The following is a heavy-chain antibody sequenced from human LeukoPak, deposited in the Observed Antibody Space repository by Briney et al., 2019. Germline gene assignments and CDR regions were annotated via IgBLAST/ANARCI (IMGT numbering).Heavy chain of an antibody. CDR2: ISDSGNT. CDR1: GFTFSSYE. CDR3: AKAPVTTCRGAYCYPFDY. V-gene: IGHV3-23*01. J-gene: IGHJ4*02. D-gene: IGHD2-21*01. Sequence: GGSLRLSCAASGFTFSSYEMNWVRQAPGKGLEWVSAISDSGNTYHADSVKGRFTISRDSSKNTLFLQMNRLRPEDAAVYYCAKAPVTTCRGAYCYPFDYWGQGTLVTVSS.